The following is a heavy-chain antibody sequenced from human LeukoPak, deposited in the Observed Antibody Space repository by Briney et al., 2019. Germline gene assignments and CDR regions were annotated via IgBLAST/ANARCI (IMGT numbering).Heavy chain of an antibody. D-gene: IGHD2-21*02. CDR1: GFTFSTHG. CDR2: GSYDGSDE. Sequence: AGSLSLSCEAAGFTFSTHGMHWVRQAPGNGLEWVAGGSYDGSDEYYADSVKGRFSICRDNSKNILYLQMNSLRPDDRAVYYCAKPRGGDSWAFDIWGHGTMVAVSS. V-gene: IGHV3-30*18. CDR3: AKPRGGDSWAFDI. J-gene: IGHJ3*02.